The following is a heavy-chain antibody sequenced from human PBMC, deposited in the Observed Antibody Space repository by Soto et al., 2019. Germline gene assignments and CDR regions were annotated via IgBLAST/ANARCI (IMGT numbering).Heavy chain of an antibody. J-gene: IGHJ4*02. CDR1: GFTFSSYS. CDR3: ARANYYGSPGDFDY. V-gene: IGHV3-48*01. CDR2: ISSSSSTI. D-gene: IGHD3-10*01. Sequence: EVQLVESGGGLVQPGGSLRLSCAASGFTFSSYSMNWVRQAPGKGLEWVSYISSSSSTIYYADSVKGRFTISSDNAKNSLYLQMNSLRAEDTAVYYCARANYYGSPGDFDYWGQATLVTVSS.